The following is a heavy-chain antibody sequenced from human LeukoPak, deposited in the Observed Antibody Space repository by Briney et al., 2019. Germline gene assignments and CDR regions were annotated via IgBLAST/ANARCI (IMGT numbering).Heavy chain of an antibody. Sequence: SETLSLTCTVAGGSISSDYWSWIQQPPRKGLECIGYIYFGGSTNYNPSLRSGFTISVHPSQNQFSLQLSSVTAADTAVYYCARHRSYAYGDFFDLWGRGPLVTVSS. CDR2: IYFGGST. CDR3: ARHRSYAYGDFFDL. V-gene: IGHV4-59*01. CDR1: GGSISSDY. J-gene: IGHJ2*01. D-gene: IGHD4-17*01.